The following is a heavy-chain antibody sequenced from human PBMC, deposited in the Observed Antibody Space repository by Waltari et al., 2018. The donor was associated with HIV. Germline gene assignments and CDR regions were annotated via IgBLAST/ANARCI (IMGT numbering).Heavy chain of an antibody. J-gene: IGHJ4*02. V-gene: IGHV3-11*01. CDR3: ARDRWYYFDTSDYFYDY. CDR2: ISNSGDII. Sequence: FTFSDYYMTWIRQAPGKGLEWISYISNSGDIIYYADSVKGRFTISRDNAKNSLYLQMNSLRAEDTAVYYCARDRWYYFDTSDYFYDYWGQGTLVTVSS. D-gene: IGHD3-22*01. CDR1: FTFSDYY.